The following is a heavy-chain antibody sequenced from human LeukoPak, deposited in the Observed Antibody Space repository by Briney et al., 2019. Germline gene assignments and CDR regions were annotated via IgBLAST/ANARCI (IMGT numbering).Heavy chain of an antibody. CDR1: GGSISSYY. D-gene: IGHD3-9*01. CDR3: ARVLRYFDWFPYNWFDP. V-gene: IGHV4-59*01. J-gene: IGHJ5*02. CDR2: IYYSGST. Sequence: PSETLSLTCTVSGGSISSYYWSWIRQPPGKGLGWIGYIYYSGSTNYNPSLKSRVTISVDTSKNQFSLKLSSVTAADTAVYYCARVLRYFDWFPYNWFDPWGQGTLVTVSS.